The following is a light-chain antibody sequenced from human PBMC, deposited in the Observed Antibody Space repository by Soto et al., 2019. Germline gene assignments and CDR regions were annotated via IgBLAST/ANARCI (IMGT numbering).Light chain of an antibody. CDR1: SSNIGSNY. CDR2: TSD. J-gene: IGLJ1*01. V-gene: IGLV1-47*02. CDR3: ASWDDSLSGYV. Sequence: SVLTQPPSASGTPGQRVTISCSGSSSNIGSNYVYWYQQLPGTAPKLLIYTSDQRPSGVPDRFSGSQSGTSASLAISGLQSEDEADYYCASWDDSLSGYVFGTGTKVTVL.